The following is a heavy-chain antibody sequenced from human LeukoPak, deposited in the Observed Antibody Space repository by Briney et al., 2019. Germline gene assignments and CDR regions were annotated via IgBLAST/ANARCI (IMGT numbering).Heavy chain of an antibody. V-gene: IGHV3-7*03. CDR1: GFTFSSYW. Sequence: GGSLRLSCAASGFTFSSYWMSWVRQAPGKGLEWVANIKQDGSEKYYVDSVKGRFTISRDNAKNSLYLQMNSLRAEDTALYYCAKDIRQGESDYWGQGTLVTVSS. D-gene: IGHD1-26*01. J-gene: IGHJ4*02. CDR2: IKQDGSEK. CDR3: AKDIRQGESDY.